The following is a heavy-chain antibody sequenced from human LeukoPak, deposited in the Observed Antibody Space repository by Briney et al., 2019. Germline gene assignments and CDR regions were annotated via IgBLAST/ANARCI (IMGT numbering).Heavy chain of an antibody. Sequence: PGGSLRLSCAASGFTFSSYSMNWVRQAPGKGLEWVSSISSSSSYIYYADSVKGRFTISRDNAKNSLYLQMNSLRAEDTAVYYCARGALLLWFGELSKGNWFDPWGQGTLVTVSS. J-gene: IGHJ5*02. CDR3: ARGALLLWFGELSKGNWFDP. CDR2: ISSSSSYI. D-gene: IGHD3-10*01. V-gene: IGHV3-21*01. CDR1: GFTFSSYS.